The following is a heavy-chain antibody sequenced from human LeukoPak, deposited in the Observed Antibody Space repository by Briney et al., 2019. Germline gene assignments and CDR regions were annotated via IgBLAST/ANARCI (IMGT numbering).Heavy chain of an antibody. V-gene: IGHV4-59*12. D-gene: IGHD3-16*02. CDR1: GGSISSYY. CDR2: IYYSGST. CDR3: AREVRRYDYVWGSYRSPYFDY. J-gene: IGHJ4*02. Sequence: SETLSLTCTVSGGSISSYYWSWIRQPPGKGLEWIGYIYYSGSTNYNPSLKSRVTIAVDTSKNQFSLKLSSVTAADTAVYYCAREVRRYDYVWGSYRSPYFDYWGQGALVTVSS.